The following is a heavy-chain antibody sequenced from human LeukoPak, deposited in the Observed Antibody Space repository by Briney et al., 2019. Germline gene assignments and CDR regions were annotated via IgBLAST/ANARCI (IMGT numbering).Heavy chain of an antibody. CDR1: GGSISSDY. CDR2: IYYSGST. V-gene: IGHV4-59*08. Sequence: SETLSLTCTVSGGSISSDYWSWIRQPPGKGLEWIGYIYYSGSTNYNPSLKSRVTISVDTSKNQFSLKLSSVTAADTAVYYCARGKMATTYYFDYWGQGTLVTVSS. CDR3: ARGKMATTYYFDY. J-gene: IGHJ4*02. D-gene: IGHD5-24*01.